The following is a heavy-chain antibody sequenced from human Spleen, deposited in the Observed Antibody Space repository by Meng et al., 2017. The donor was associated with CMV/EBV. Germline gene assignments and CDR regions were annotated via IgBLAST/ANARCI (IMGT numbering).Heavy chain of an antibody. Sequence: FSGFYWSWIRQPPGKGLEWIGDINHSGSTSYSPSLKSRVSISVDTSKNQFSLKLSSVTAADTAVYYCARGEGSYSSGWYRSVSWFDPWGQGTLVTVSS. CDR1: FSGFY. J-gene: IGHJ5*02. V-gene: IGHV4-34*01. CDR3: ARGEGSYSSGWYRSVSWFDP. CDR2: INHSGST. D-gene: IGHD6-19*01.